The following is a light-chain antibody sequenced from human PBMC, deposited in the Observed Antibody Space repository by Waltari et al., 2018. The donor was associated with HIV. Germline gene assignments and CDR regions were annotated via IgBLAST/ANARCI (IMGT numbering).Light chain of an antibody. Sequence: DIVMTQSPDSLAVSLGERATINCTSSKSVLYSSNNKNYLAWYQQKPGQPPKLLIYWASTRESGVPDRFSGSGSGTDFTLTISSLQAEDVAVYYCQQYYSTPLTFGQGTKVEIK. V-gene: IGKV4-1*01. CDR3: QQYYSTPLT. J-gene: IGKJ1*01. CDR2: WAS. CDR1: KSVLYSSNNKNY.